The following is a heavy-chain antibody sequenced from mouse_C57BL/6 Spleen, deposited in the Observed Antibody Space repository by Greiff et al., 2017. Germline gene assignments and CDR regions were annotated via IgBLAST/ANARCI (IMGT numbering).Heavy chain of an antibody. J-gene: IGHJ4*01. V-gene: IGHV5-6*01. CDR2: ISSGGSYT. D-gene: IGHD1-1*01. CDR3: ARTVITTVVATDYAMDY. CDR1: GFTFSSYG. Sequence: EVKVVESGGDLVKPGGSLKLSCAASGFTFSSYGMSWVRQTPDKRLEWVATISSGGSYTYYPDSVKGRFTISRDNAKNTLYLQMSSLKSEDTAMYYCARTVITTVVATDYAMDYWGQGTSVTVSS.